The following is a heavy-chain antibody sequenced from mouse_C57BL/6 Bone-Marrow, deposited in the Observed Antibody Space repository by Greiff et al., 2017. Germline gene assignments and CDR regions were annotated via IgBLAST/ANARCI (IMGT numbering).Heavy chain of an antibody. CDR3: ASPSGRSWLAY. J-gene: IGHJ3*01. V-gene: IGHV1-64*01. Sequence: QVQLQQPGAELVKPGASVKLSCKASGYTFTSYWMHWVKQRPGQGLEWIGMIHPNSGSTNYNEKFKSKATLTVDKSTSTAYMQLSSLTSEDSAVYYCASPSGRSWLAYWGQGTLVTVSA. CDR2: IHPNSGST. CDR1: GYTFTSYW.